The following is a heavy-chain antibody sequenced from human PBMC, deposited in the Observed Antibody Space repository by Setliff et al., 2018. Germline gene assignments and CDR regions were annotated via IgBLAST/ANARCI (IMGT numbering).Heavy chain of an antibody. Sequence: PSETLSLTCTVSGGSISSYYWSWIRQPPGKGLEWIGYIYTSGSTNYNPSLKSRVTISVDTSKNYFSLKLTSVTEADTAVYYCARGPPGYYYYMNVWGQGTTVTVSS. CDR3: ARGPPGYYYYMNV. CDR2: IYTSGST. V-gene: IGHV4-4*08. CDR1: GGSISSYY. J-gene: IGHJ6*03.